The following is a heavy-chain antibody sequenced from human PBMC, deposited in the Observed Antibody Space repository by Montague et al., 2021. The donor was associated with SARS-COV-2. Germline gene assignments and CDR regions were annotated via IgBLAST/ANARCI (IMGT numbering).Heavy chain of an antibody. Sequence: SETLSLTCTVSGGSISSSNYYWGWIRQPPGKGLEWIGSIYYSGSTYYNPSLKGRVTISVDTSKNQFSLKLSSVTAADTAVYYCARVGRQQLVRLSGMDVWGQGTTVTVSS. V-gene: IGHV4-39*07. J-gene: IGHJ6*02. CDR1: GGSISSSNYY. CDR2: IYYSGST. D-gene: IGHD6-13*01. CDR3: ARVGRQQLVRLSGMDV.